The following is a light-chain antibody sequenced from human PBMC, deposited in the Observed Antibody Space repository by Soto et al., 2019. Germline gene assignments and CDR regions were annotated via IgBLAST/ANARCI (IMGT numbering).Light chain of an antibody. V-gene: IGKV3-15*01. CDR1: HSGSSN. CDR3: QQYSSWPPWT. Sequence: ETVMTQSPATLPVPQAARATLSCRASHSGSSNLAWYQQKPGQAPRLLIYGASTRATGVPARFSGSGSGTEFTLTISSLESEDSAVYYCQQYSSWPPWTFGQGTKVDIK. CDR2: GAS. J-gene: IGKJ1*01.